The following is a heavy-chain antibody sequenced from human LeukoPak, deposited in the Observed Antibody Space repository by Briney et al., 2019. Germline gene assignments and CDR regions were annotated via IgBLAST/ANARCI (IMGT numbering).Heavy chain of an antibody. Sequence: ASVKVSCKASGYTLTGYYMHWVRQAPGRGLEWMGWINPNSGGTNYAQKFQGWVTMTRDTSISTAYMELSSLRSEDTAVYYCATVSFRRSQGPFDAFDIWGQGTMVTVSS. CDR3: ATVSFRRSQGPFDAFDI. V-gene: IGHV1-2*04. J-gene: IGHJ3*02. CDR2: INPNSGGT. CDR1: GYTLTGYY. D-gene: IGHD2-15*01.